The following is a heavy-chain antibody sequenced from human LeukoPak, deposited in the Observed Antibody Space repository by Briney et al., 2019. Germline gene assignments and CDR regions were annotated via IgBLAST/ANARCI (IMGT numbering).Heavy chain of an antibody. J-gene: IGHJ4*02. Sequence: GGSLRLSCAASGFTFSSYAMSWVRQAPGKGLEWVSAISGSGGSTYYADSVKGRFTTSRDNSKNTLYLQMNSLRAEDTAVYYCAKEGVVRGVISEELYDYWGQGTLVTVSS. V-gene: IGHV3-23*01. D-gene: IGHD3-10*01. CDR1: GFTFSSYA. CDR2: ISGSGGST. CDR3: AKEGVVRGVISEELYDY.